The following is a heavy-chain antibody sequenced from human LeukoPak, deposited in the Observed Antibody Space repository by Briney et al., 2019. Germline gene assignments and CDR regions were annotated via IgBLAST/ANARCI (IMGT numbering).Heavy chain of an antibody. V-gene: IGHV3-30*18. J-gene: IGHJ4*02. Sequence: GGSLRLSCAASGFTFSSYGMHWVRQAPGKGLEWVAVISYDGSNKYYAGSVRGRFTISRDNSKNTLYLQMNSLRAEDTAVYYCAKDLKAAADYFDYWGQGTLVTVSS. CDR3: AKDLKAAADYFDY. CDR1: GFTFSSYG. CDR2: ISYDGSNK. D-gene: IGHD6-13*01.